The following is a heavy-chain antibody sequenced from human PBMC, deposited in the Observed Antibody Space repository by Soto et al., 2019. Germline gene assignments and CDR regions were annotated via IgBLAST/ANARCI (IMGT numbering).Heavy chain of an antibody. CDR1: GGSFSCYY. V-gene: IGHV4-34*01. D-gene: IGHD3-10*01. CDR3: ARGIGYGSGMVDY. Sequence: SETLSLTCAVYGGSFSCYYWSWIRQPPGKGLEWIGEINHSGSTNYNPSLKSRVTISVDTSKNQFSLKLSSVTAADTAVYYCARGIGYGSGMVDYWGQGTLVTVSS. J-gene: IGHJ4*02. CDR2: INHSGST.